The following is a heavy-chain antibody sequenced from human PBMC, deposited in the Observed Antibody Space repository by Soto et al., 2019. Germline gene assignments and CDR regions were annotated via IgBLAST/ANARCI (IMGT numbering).Heavy chain of an antibody. Sequence: SETLSLPCTVAGGSSSSYCWSWVRQPPGKGLEWIGYFYYSGSTKYNPSLKSRVTILEDTSKNQFSLKLNSVTAADTAVYYCAREGRMGTFDYWGQGALVTVSS. V-gene: IGHV4-59*01. CDR2: FYYSGST. CDR1: GGSSSSYC. CDR3: AREGRMGTFDY. D-gene: IGHD1-1*01. J-gene: IGHJ4*02.